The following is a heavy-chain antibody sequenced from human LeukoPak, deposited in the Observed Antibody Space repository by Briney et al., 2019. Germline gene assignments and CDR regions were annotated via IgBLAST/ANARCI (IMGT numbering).Heavy chain of an antibody. J-gene: IGHJ4*02. CDR2: IYHIAST. CDR1: GGSISSSGYY. Sequence: SETLSLTCTVSGGSISSSGYYWGWIRQPPGKGLEWIGYIYHIASTNYNPSLKSRLTISVDTSKDQFSLKLSSVTAADTAVYYCARRRQGTGGWPFDYWGQGILVTVSS. CDR3: ARRRQGTGGWPFDY. V-gene: IGHV4-61*05. D-gene: IGHD6-19*01.